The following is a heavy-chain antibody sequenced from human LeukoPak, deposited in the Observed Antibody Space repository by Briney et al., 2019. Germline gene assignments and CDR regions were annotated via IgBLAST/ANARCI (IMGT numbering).Heavy chain of an antibody. CDR3: ARDLKDRITGTTFDY. CDR1: GFTFSSYS. V-gene: IGHV3-21*01. Sequence: GGSLRLSCAASGFTFSSYSMNWVRQAPGKGLEWDSSISSSSSYIYYADSVKGRFTISRDNAKNSLYLQMSSLRAEDTAVYYCARDLKDRITGTTFDYWGQGTLVTVSS. J-gene: IGHJ4*02. CDR2: ISSSSSYI. D-gene: IGHD1-7*01.